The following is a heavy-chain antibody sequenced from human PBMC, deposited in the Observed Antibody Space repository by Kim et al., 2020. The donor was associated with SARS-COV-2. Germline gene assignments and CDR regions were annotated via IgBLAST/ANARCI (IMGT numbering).Heavy chain of an antibody. V-gene: IGHV3-30*18. D-gene: IGHD6-13*01. Sequence: GGSLRLSCAASGLTFSSYGMHWVRQAPGKGLEWVAVISYDGSNKYYADSVKGRFTISRDNSKNTLYLQMNSLRAEDTAVYYCAKPRFPSRDIAAAGIDYWGQGTLVTVSS. CDR2: ISYDGSNK. J-gene: IGHJ4*02. CDR1: GLTFSSYG. CDR3: AKPRFPSRDIAAAGIDY.